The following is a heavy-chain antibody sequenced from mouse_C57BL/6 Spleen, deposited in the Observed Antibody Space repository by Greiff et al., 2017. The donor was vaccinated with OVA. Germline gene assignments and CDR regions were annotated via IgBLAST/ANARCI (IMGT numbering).Heavy chain of an antibody. CDR1: GYTFTSYW. D-gene: IGHD2-2*01. CDR3: ARWFLDY. Sequence: QVQLQQSGAELVKPGASVKLSCKASGYTFTSYWMQWVKQRPGQGLEWIGEIDPSDSYTNYNQKFKGKATLTVDTSSSTAYMQLSSLTSEDSAVYYCARWFLDYWGQGTTLTVSS. J-gene: IGHJ2*01. V-gene: IGHV1-50*01. CDR2: IDPSDSYT.